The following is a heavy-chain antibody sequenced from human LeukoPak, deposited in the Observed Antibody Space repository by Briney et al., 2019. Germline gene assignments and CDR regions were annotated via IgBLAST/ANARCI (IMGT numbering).Heavy chain of an antibody. D-gene: IGHD3-10*01. CDR3: ARDISGRSDY. V-gene: IGHV3-74*01. CDR2: INNDGSIT. Sequence: PGGSLRLSCAASGFTFSSYAMSWVRQAPGKGLVWVSRINNDGSITTYADSVKGRFTISRDNAKNTVYLQMNSLRAEDTAVYYCARDISGRSDYWGQGTLVTVSS. J-gene: IGHJ4*02. CDR1: GFTFSSYA.